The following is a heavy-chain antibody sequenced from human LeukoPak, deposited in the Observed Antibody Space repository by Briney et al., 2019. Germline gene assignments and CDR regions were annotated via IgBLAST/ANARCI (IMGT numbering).Heavy chain of an antibody. D-gene: IGHD3-10*01. J-gene: IGHJ6*03. CDR1: GGSFSGYY. CDR3: ARHRLYYGSGSYNYYMDV. Sequence: SETLSLTCAVYGGSFSGYYWSWIRQPPGKGPEWIGEINHSGSTNYNPSLKSRVTISVDTSKNQFSLKLSSVTAADTAVYYCARHRLYYGSGSYNYYMDVWGKGTTVTISS. V-gene: IGHV4-34*01. CDR2: INHSGST.